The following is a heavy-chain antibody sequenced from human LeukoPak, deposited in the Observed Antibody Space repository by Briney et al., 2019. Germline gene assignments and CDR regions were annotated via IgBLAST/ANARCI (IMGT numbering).Heavy chain of an antibody. CDR1: GGTFSSYA. Sequence: GASVKVSCKASGGTFSSYAISWVRQAPGQGLEWMGGIIPIFDTANYAQKFQGRVTITADESTSTAYMELSSLRSEDTAVYYCVREDRITXISDYWGQGTLVTVSS. J-gene: IGHJ4*02. D-gene: IGHD1-14*01. V-gene: IGHV1-69*13. CDR2: IIPIFDTA. CDR3: VREDRITXISDY.